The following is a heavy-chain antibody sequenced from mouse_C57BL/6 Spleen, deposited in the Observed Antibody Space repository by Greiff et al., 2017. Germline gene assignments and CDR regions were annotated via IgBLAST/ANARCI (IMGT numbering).Heavy chain of an antibody. CDR2: ISDGGSYT. Sequence: EVKLMESGGGLVKPGGSLKLSCAASGFTFSSYAMSWVRQTPEKRLEWVATISDGGSYTYYPDNVKGRFTISRDNAKNNLYLQMSHLKSEDTAMYYCARDPSYGNYDYYAMDYWGQGTSVTVSS. V-gene: IGHV5-4*01. D-gene: IGHD2-1*01. CDR3: ARDPSYGNYDYYAMDY. J-gene: IGHJ4*01. CDR1: GFTFSSYA.